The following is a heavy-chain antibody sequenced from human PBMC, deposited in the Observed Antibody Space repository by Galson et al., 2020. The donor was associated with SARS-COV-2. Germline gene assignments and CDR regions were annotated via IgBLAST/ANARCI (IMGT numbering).Heavy chain of an antibody. J-gene: IGHJ6*02. CDR3: ARHAWTYGSGSYYNTILDYYYGMDV. V-gene: IGHV4-39*01. CDR1: GGSISSSSYY. D-gene: IGHD3-10*01. Sequence: ASETLSLTCTVSGGSISSSSYYWGWTRQPPGKGLEWIGSLYYSGSTYYNPSLKSRVTISVDTSKNQFSLKLSSVTAADTAVYYCARHAWTYGSGSYYNTILDYYYGMDVWGQGTTVTDSS. CDR2: LYYSGST.